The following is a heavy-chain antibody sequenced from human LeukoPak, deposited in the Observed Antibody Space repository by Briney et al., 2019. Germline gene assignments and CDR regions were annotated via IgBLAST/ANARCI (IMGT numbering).Heavy chain of an antibody. J-gene: IGHJ5*02. D-gene: IGHD3-10*01. CDR2: IRDSAGST. CDR3: VKDRDSGSGYYTWGLFDL. Sequence: GGSLRLSCAASGFTFTSHAMSWVRQAPGKGLEWVSGIRDSAGSTVYADSVKGRFTIPRDNSKNTLSLQMNSLRADDTAIYYCVKDRDSGSGYYTWGLFDLWGQGTLVTVSS. CDR1: GFTFTSHA. V-gene: IGHV3-23*01.